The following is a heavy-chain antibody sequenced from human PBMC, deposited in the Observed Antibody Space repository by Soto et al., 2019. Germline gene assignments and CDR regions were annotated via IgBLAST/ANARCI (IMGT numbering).Heavy chain of an antibody. V-gene: IGHV4-34*01. J-gene: IGHJ4*02. D-gene: IGHD3-9*01. CDR1: GGSFSGYY. Sequence: QVQLQQWGAGLLKPSETLSLTCAVYGGSFSGYYWSWIRQPPGKGLEWIGEINHSGSTNYNTSLKSRVTITVDTSKNQFSLELSSVTAADTAVYYCARAGDSLTGQTFDFWGQGTLVTVSS. CDR3: ARAGDSLTGQTFDF. CDR2: INHSGST.